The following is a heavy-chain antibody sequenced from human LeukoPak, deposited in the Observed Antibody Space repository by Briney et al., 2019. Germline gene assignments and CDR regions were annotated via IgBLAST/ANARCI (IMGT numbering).Heavy chain of an antibody. CDR3: ARAVRFCSSISCYDNYFDY. CDR2: ISSSSSYI. CDR1: GFTFSSYS. J-gene: IGHJ4*02. V-gene: IGHV3-21*01. D-gene: IGHD2-2*01. Sequence: GGSLRLSCAASGFTFSSYSMNWVRQAPGKGLEWVSSISSSSSYIYYADSVKGRFTISRDNAKNSLYLQMNSLRAEDTAVYYCARAVRFCSSISCYDNYFDYRGQGTLVTVSS.